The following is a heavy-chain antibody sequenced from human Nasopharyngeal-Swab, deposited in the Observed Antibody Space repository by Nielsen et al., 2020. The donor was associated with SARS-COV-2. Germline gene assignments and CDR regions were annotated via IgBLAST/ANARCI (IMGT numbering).Heavy chain of an antibody. V-gene: IGHV3-23*01. Sequence: GGSLRLSCAASGFTFNKYNFNWVRQAPGKGLEWVSAISGSGGSTYYADSVKGRFTISRDNSKNTLYLQMNSLRAEDTAVYYCAKDRGVGALDYWGQGTLVTVSS. CDR2: ISGSGGST. CDR1: GFTFNKYN. D-gene: IGHD1-26*01. J-gene: IGHJ4*02. CDR3: AKDRGVGALDY.